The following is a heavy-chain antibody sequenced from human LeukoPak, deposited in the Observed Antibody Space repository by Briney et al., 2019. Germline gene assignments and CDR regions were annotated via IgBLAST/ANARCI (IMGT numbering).Heavy chain of an antibody. CDR1: GFTFTTYG. CDR2: ISNDGSSK. CDR3: AKDLRFLEWLTDY. J-gene: IGHJ4*02. Sequence: GGSLRLSCAASGFTFTTYGVYWVRQAPGKGLEWVEVISNDGSSKYYADSVKGRFTISRDNSKNTLYLQMNSLRAEDTAVYYCAKDLRFLEWLTDYWGQGTLVTVSS. D-gene: IGHD3-3*01. V-gene: IGHV3-30*18.